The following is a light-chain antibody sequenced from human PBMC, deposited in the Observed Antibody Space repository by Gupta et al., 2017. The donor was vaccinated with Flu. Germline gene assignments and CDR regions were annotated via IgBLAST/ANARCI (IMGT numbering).Light chain of an antibody. V-gene: IGLV3-19*01. CDR2: DRN. J-gene: IGLJ3*02. CDR3: NSRDSSENVL. Sequence: GQTVRITCQGDTLRSYYASWYQQRPGQAPLLVIYDRNNRPSGIPDRFSGSTSGNTASLTITGAQAEDEADYYCNSRDSSENVLFGGGHKRTV. CDR1: TLRSYY.